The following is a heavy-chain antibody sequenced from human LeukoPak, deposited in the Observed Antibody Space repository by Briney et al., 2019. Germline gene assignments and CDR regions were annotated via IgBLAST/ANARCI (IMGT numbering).Heavy chain of an antibody. CDR2: IYYSGST. CDR1: GGSISSYY. J-gene: IGHJ3*02. Sequence: SETLSLTCTVSGGSISSYYWSWIRQPPGKGLEWIGYIYYSGSTNYNPSLKSRVTISVDTSKNQFSLKLSSVTAADTAVYYCASFYYDSSGYLFPHYAFDIWGQGTMVTVSS. V-gene: IGHV4-59*01. D-gene: IGHD3-22*01. CDR3: ASFYYDSSGYLFPHYAFDI.